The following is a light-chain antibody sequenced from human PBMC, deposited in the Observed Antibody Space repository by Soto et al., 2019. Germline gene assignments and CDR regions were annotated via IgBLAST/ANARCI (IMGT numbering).Light chain of an antibody. V-gene: IGKV3-20*01. J-gene: IGKJ1*01. CDR3: QQYGSSPRT. Sequence: EIVLTQSPDTLSFSPGESATLSCRASQSVRSSYLAWYQQTPGQTPRLLIYAASSRATGIPDRFSGSGSGTDFSHTIGRLEAEDFAVYYCQQYGSSPRTFGQGTKVDIK. CDR1: QSVRSSY. CDR2: AAS.